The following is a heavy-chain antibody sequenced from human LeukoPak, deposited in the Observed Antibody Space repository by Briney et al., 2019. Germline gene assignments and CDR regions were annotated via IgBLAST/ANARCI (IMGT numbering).Heavy chain of an antibody. CDR3: GRIRGDRHSSGWSDSFDI. J-gene: IGHJ3*02. CDR1: GFTFSSYW. D-gene: IGHD6-19*01. V-gene: IGHV3-7*03. CDR2: IKDDGSEK. Sequence: PGGSLRLSCAVSGFTFSSYWMTWVRQAPGKGLEWVANIKDDGSEKYYVDSVKVRFTISRDNDKNSLYLQMNSLRAEETALYYCGRIRGDRHSSGWSDSFDIWGQGTMVTVSS.